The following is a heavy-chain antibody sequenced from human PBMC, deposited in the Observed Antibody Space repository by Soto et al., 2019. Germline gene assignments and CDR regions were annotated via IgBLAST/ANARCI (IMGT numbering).Heavy chain of an antibody. D-gene: IGHD2-15*01. Sequence: QVQLVESGGGVVQPGRSLRLSCVASGFTFSNNGIHWVRQAPGKGLEWVAVISSDGSKKYYADSVKGRFTISRDNSKNTLYLQMNSLGAEDTAVYYCAMDLDGGSSRFDCWGQGTLVTVSS. CDR1: GFTFSNNG. J-gene: IGHJ4*02. CDR3: AMDLDGGSSRFDC. V-gene: IGHV3-30*03. CDR2: ISSDGSKK.